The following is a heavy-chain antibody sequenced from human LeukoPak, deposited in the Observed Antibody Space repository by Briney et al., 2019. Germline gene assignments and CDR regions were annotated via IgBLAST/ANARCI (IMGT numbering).Heavy chain of an antibody. Sequence: SVKVSCKASGGTFSSYAISWVRQAPGQGLEWMGRIIPIFGTANYAQKFQGRVTITTDESTSTAYMELSSLRSGDTVVYYCASLVLRSYYYYMDVWGKGTTVTVSS. D-gene: IGHD1-14*01. CDR1: GGTFSSYA. V-gene: IGHV1-69*05. CDR2: IIPIFGTA. CDR3: ASLVLRSYYYYMDV. J-gene: IGHJ6*03.